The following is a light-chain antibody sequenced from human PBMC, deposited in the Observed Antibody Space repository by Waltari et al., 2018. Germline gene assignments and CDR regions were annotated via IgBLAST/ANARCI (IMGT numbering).Light chain of an antibody. CDR1: SNDVGGYYY. CDR2: EAT. CDR3: SSYAGSNIYV. J-gene: IGLJ1*01. Sequence: QSALTQPPSASGSPGQSVTITCTGSSNDVGGYYYVSWYQQHPGKVPKLLIYEATKRPPGFPDRSPGSKSGNTASLTVSGLRAEDEADYYCSSYAGSNIYVFGTGTKVTVL. V-gene: IGLV2-8*01.